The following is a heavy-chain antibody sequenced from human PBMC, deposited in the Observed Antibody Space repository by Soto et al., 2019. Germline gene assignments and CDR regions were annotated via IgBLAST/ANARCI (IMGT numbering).Heavy chain of an antibody. CDR2: IIPLFGTP. J-gene: IGHJ5*01. CDR3: ARASPVICGGDPCYRLDSSFDS. Sequence: QVQLVQSGAEVRKPGSSLRVSCKSSGATFSTTGISWVRQAPGQGLEWMGGIIPLFGTPKYARKFQGRVSITADESTNTVYMELNSRRPGDAAVYYCARASPVICGGDPCYRLDSSFDSWGQGSLVIVSS. V-gene: IGHV1-69*01. CDR1: GATFSTTG. D-gene: IGHD2-21*02.